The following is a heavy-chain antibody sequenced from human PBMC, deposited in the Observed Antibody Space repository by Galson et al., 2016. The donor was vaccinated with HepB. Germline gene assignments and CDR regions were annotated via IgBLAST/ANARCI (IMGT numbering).Heavy chain of an antibody. V-gene: IGHV3-11*03. CDR1: GFTFSDYY. CDR2: ISSSSTHT. J-gene: IGHJ4*02. D-gene: IGHD1-26*01. Sequence: SLRLSCAASGFTFSDYYMTWIRQAPGKGLEWVSYISSSSTHTNYADSVKGRFTISRDNAKKSLYLQMNSLRAEDTAGYYCARLGSYYELDFWGQGTLVIVSS. CDR3: ARLGSYYELDF.